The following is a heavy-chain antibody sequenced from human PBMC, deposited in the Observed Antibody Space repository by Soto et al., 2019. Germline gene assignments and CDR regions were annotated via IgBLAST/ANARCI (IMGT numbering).Heavy chain of an antibody. CDR2: IYLTGNT. D-gene: IGHD4-4*01. V-gene: IGHV4-30-2*01. Sequence: QLQLQESGSRLVKSSQTLSLTCPVSGDSITSGDYSWSWIRQPPGKGLEWLGYIYLTGNTHYSPSLKSRVSIEQDRSQQQFSLDLTSVTAADTAGYYCARGDYKYSIDYWGQGTLVTVSS. J-gene: IGHJ4*02. CDR1: GDSITSGDYS. CDR3: ARGDYKYSIDY.